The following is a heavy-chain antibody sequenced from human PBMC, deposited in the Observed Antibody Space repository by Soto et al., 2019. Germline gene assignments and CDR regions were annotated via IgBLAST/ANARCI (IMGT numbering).Heavy chain of an antibody. V-gene: IGHV3-9*01. Sequence: PGGSLRLSCAASGFRFDDYAKHWVRQAPGKGLEWVSGISWSSGSIGYAASVKGRFTISRDNDGNSLFLQMNGLRSDDTALYYCARTTVTTGFYYGMDLWGQGTMVTVSS. CDR2: ISWSSGSI. CDR1: GFRFDDYA. D-gene: IGHD4-17*01. J-gene: IGHJ6*02. CDR3: ARTTVTTGFYYGMDL.